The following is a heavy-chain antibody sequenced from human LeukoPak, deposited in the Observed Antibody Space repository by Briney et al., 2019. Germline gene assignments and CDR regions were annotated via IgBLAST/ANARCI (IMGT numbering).Heavy chain of an antibody. CDR3: ARVMSSGWYARHFDY. Sequence: GASVKVSCKASGYTFTSYAMHWVRQAPGQRLEWMGWINAGNGNTKYSQKFQGRVTITRDTSASTAYMELSSLRSEDTAVYYCARVMSSGWYARHFDYWGQGTLVTVSS. CDR2: INAGNGNT. J-gene: IGHJ4*02. D-gene: IGHD6-19*01. V-gene: IGHV1-3*01. CDR1: GYTFTSYA.